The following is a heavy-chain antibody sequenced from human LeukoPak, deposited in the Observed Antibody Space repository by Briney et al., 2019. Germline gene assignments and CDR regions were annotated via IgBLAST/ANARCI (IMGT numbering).Heavy chain of an antibody. CDR2: IKQDGSEK. V-gene: IGHV3-7*01. J-gene: IGHJ4*02. CDR3: ARDGEDTAMVTSFDY. Sequence: GGSLRLSCAASGFTFSSYWMSWVRQAPGEGLEWVANIKQDGSEKYYVDSVKGRFTISRDNAKNSLYLQMNSLRAEDTAVYYCARDGEDTAMVTSFDYWGQGTLVTVSS. D-gene: IGHD5-18*01. CDR1: GFTFSSYW.